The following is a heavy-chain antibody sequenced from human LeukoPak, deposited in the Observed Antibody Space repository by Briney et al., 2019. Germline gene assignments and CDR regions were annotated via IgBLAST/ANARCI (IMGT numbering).Heavy chain of an antibody. D-gene: IGHD2-21*02. CDR3: ARDPHPCGGDCYTNGAFDI. CDR2: VNPNSGNT. Sequence: ASVKVSCKASGYTFTSYDINRVRQATGQGLEWMGYVNPNSGNTGYAQNFQGRVTITRTTSISTAYMEVSGLRSDDTAVYYCARDPHPCGGDCYTNGAFDIWGQGTLVTVSS. V-gene: IGHV1-8*03. CDR1: GYTFTSYD. J-gene: IGHJ3*02.